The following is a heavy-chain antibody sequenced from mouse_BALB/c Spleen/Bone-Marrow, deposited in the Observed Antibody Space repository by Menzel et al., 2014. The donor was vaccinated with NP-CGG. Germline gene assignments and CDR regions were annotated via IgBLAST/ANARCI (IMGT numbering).Heavy chain of an antibody. V-gene: IGHV1S81*02. Sequence: QVQLQQSGAELVKPGASVKLSCKASGYTFTSYYMYWVKQRPGQGLEWIGENNPSNGGTNFNEKFKSKATLTVDKSSSTAYMQLSSLTSEDSAVYYCTRSYYGNYFDVWGAGTTVTVSS. D-gene: IGHD2-1*01. CDR2: NNPSNGGT. CDR1: GYTFTSYY. CDR3: TRSYYGNYFDV. J-gene: IGHJ1*01.